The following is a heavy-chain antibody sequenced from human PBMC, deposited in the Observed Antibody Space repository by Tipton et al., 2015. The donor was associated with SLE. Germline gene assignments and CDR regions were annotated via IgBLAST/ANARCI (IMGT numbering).Heavy chain of an antibody. D-gene: IGHD3-22*01. J-gene: IGHJ4*02. CDR2: IYHSGST. V-gene: IGHV4-39*07. CDR1: GGSISSTTYY. Sequence: TLSLTCTVSGGSISSTTYYWGWIRQPPGKGLEWIGTIYHSGSTYYNPSLKSRVTISVDTSKNQFSLKLSSVTAADTAVYYCARETLVYYYDSSGPLDYWGQGTLVTVSS. CDR3: ARETLVYYYDSSGPLDY.